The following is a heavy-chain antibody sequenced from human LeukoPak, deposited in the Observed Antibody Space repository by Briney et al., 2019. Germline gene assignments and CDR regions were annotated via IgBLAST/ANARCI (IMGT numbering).Heavy chain of an antibody. J-gene: IGHJ4*02. CDR3: ARDRSLYDISAIHGLELNFDH. CDR2: ISAYNGNA. D-gene: IGHD3-22*01. Sequence: ASVKVSCKASGYTFTSYGVSWVRQAPGQGLEWMGWISAYNGNANYAQKFQDRVTMTTDTSTSTAYMELRSLRSDDTAVYYCARDRSLYDISAIHGLELNFDHWGQGTLVTVSS. CDR1: GYTFTSYG. V-gene: IGHV1-18*01.